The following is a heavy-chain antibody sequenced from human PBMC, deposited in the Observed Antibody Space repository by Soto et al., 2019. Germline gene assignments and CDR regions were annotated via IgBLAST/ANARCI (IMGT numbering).Heavy chain of an antibody. V-gene: IGHV4-59*01. CDR1: GGSISNYY. CDR3: ARNSGHSTYPDDAFDI. J-gene: IGHJ3*02. Sequence: SETLSLTCTVSGGSISNYYWSWIRQPPGKGLEWIGYIYYSGSTEYNPSLKSRVTMSVDTSNNQLSLKLNSVTAADTAVYYCARNSGHSTYPDDAFDIWGQGTMVTVSS. D-gene: IGHD2-15*01. CDR2: IYYSGST.